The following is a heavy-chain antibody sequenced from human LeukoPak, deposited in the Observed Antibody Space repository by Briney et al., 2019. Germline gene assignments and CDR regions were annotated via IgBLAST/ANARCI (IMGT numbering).Heavy chain of an antibody. CDR2: INPNSGGT. CDR3: ARSEDIVVVPAAMDMGNAFDI. J-gene: IGHJ3*02. D-gene: IGHD2-2*01. V-gene: IGHV1-2*04. CDR1: GYTFTGYY. Sequence: ASVKVSCKASGYTFTGYYMHWVRQAPGQGLEWMGWINPNSGGTNYAQKFQGWVTMTRDTSISTAYMGLSRLRSDDTAVYYCARSEDIVVVPAAMDMGNAFDIWGQGTMVTVSS.